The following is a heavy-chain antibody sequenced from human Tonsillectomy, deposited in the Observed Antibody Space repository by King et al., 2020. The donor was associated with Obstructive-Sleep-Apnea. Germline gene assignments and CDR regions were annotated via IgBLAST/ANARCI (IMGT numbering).Heavy chain of an antibody. CDR3: ARDVGSLGGMDV. D-gene: IGHD3-10*01. J-gene: IGHJ6*02. Sequence: QLVQSGAGVKKPGASVKVSCKASGYTFTGYYMHWVRQAPGQGLEYMGWITPNSGGTKYAQKFQGWVSMTRDTSISTAYMEMSRLTSDDTAVYYCARDVGSLGGMDVWGQGTTVTVSS. CDR2: ITPNSGGT. CDR1: GYTFTGYY. V-gene: IGHV1-2*04.